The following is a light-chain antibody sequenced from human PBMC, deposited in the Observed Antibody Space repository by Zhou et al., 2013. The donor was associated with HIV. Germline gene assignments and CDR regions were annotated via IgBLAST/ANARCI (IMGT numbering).Light chain of an antibody. V-gene: IGKV1-9*01. Sequence: DIQLTQSPSFLSASVGDKVTITCRASQGISSSLAWYQQKPGKAPKLLIYAASTLQSGSHPGSAAVDLGTEFTLTINYCSPKILPTYYCQQLNGFPGSRFGGRTKVEIK. CDR2: AAS. CDR3: QQLNGFPGSR. J-gene: IGKJ4*01. CDR1: QGISSS.